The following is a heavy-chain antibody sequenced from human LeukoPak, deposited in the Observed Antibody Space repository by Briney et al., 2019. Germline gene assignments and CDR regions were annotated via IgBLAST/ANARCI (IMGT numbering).Heavy chain of an antibody. J-gene: IGHJ5*02. CDR1: GGSISSYY. Sequence: ASETLSLTCTVSGGSISSYYWSWIRQPPGKGLEWIGYIYYSGSTNYNPSLKSRVTISVDTSKNQFSLKLSSVTAADTAVYYCARAGVRGVSKYNWFDPWGQGTLVTVSS. D-gene: IGHD3-10*01. V-gene: IGHV4-59*01. CDR2: IYYSGST. CDR3: ARAGVRGVSKYNWFDP.